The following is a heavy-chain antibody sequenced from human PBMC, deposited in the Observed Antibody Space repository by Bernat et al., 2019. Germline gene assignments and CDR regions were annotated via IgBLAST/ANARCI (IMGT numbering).Heavy chain of an antibody. CDR3: TYRGYSSCLYVIDAFDI. CDR1: GFTFSNAW. Sequence: EVQLVESGGGLVKPGGSLRLSCAASGFTFSNAWMNWVRQAPGKGLEWVGRIKSKTDGGTTDYAAPVKGRFTISRDDSKNTLYLQMNSLKTEDTAVYYCTYRGYSSCLYVIDAFDIWGQGTMVTVSS. J-gene: IGHJ3*02. CDR2: IKSKTDGGTT. V-gene: IGHV3-15*07. D-gene: IGHD6-19*01.